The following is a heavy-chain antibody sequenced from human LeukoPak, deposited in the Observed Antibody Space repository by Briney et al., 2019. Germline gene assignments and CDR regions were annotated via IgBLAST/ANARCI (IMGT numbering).Heavy chain of an antibody. CDR1: GHTFSSYA. CDR2: IIPIFGTE. J-gene: IGHJ4*02. CDR3: ARDYDSSGYSPIAFDY. V-gene: IGHV1-69*05. Sequence: SVKVSCKVSGHTFSSYAISWVRQAPGQGLEWMGRIIPIFGTENYAQKFQGRVTINTDESTSTVYMELSRLRSEDTAVYYCARDYDSSGYSPIAFDYWGQGTLVTVSS. D-gene: IGHD3-22*01.